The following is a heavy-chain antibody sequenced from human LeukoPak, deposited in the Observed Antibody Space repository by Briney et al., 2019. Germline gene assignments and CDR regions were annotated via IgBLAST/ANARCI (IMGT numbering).Heavy chain of an antibody. CDR1: GFIFCNYA. CDR2: ITGSGGNS. CDR3: AKKSLWSGPFDY. Sequence: PGGSLRLSCKASGFIFCNYAMSWVRQAPGKGLEWVSIITGSGGNSYYTDSVKGRFTLSRDNSKNTLFLQMNSLRAEDTAVYFCAKKSLWSGPFDYWGQGTLVTVSS. D-gene: IGHD3-3*01. J-gene: IGHJ4*02. V-gene: IGHV3-23*01.